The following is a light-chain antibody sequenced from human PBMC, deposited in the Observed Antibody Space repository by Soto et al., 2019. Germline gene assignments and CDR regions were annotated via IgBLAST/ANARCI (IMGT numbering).Light chain of an antibody. J-gene: IGKJ2*03. CDR2: GAS. Sequence: DIQMTQSPSSFSASVGDRVTITCRARHDVSSWLAWYQQKPGKAPRLLIYGASTLQSGVPSRFSGSGSGTDFTLTIRSLQPEDFATYYCQQANSPYSFGQGTKLEIK. CDR3: QQANSPYS. V-gene: IGKV1-12*01. CDR1: HDVSSW.